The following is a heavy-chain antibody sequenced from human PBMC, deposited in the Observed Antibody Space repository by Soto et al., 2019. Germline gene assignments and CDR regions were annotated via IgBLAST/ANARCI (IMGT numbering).Heavy chain of an antibody. CDR2: IYHSGST. CDR1: GGSISRCGYS. J-gene: IGHJ5*02. V-gene: IGHV4-30-2*01. D-gene: IGHD3-22*01. Sequence: SGTPALTCAVSGGSISRCGYSWSWIRQPPGKGLEWIGYIYHSGSTYYNPSLKSRVTISVDRSKNQFSLKLSSVTAADTAVYYCARGSPIHYDSSGYYYGWFDPWGQGTLVTVSS. CDR3: ARGSPIHYDSSGYYYGWFDP.